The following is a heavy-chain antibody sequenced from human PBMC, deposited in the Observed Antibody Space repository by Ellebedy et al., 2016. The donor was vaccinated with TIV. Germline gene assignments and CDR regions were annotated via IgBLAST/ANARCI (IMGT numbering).Heavy chain of an antibody. Sequence: PGGSLRLSCAASGFTFSNYAVHGVRQAPGKGLEWVAVISYDGSNKYYADSVKCRFTISRDNAKNSLYLQMNSLRAEDTAVYYCARSYSSGWYSDYYNYYGMDVWGQGTTVTVSS. J-gene: IGHJ6*02. CDR3: ARSYSSGWYSDYYNYYGMDV. V-gene: IGHV3-30-3*01. CDR1: GFTFSNYA. CDR2: ISYDGSNK. D-gene: IGHD6-19*01.